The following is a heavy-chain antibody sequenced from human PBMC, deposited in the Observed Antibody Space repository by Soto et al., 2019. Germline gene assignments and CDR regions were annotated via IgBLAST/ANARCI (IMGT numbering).Heavy chain of an antibody. D-gene: IGHD6-13*01. CDR3: AREGQHIAAAGTPAIDY. Sequence: QVQLVESGGGVVQPGRSLRLSCAASGFTFSSYAMHWVRQAPGKGLEWVAVISYDGSNKYYADSVKGRFTISRDNSKNTLYLQMNSLRAEDTAVYYCAREGQHIAAAGTPAIDYWGQGTLVTVSS. CDR1: GFTFSSYA. CDR2: ISYDGSNK. J-gene: IGHJ4*02. V-gene: IGHV3-30-3*01.